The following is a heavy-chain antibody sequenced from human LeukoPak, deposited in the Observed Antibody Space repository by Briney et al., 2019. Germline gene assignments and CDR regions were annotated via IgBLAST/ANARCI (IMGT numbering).Heavy chain of an antibody. CDR2: MNPNSGNT. CDR3: ARVGSSSWYGWGNYYYYYYMDV. V-gene: IGHV1-8*03. CDR1: GYTFTSYD. D-gene: IGHD6-13*01. J-gene: IGHJ6*03. Sequence: ASVKVSCKASGYTFTSYDINWVRQATGQGLEWMGWMNPNSGNTGYAQKFQGRVTITRNTSISTAYMELSSLRSEDTAVYYCARVGSSSWYGWGNYYYYYYMDVWGKGTTVTVSS.